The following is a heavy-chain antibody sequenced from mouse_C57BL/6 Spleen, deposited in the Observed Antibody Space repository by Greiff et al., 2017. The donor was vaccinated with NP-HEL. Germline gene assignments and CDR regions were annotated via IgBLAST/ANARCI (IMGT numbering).Heavy chain of an antibody. V-gene: IGHV14-4*01. CDR3: TTPIYYGDFDY. J-gene: IGHJ2*01. CDR1: GFNIKDDY. D-gene: IGHD1-1*01. CDR2: IDPENGDT. Sequence: EVQLQQSGAELVRPGASVKLSCTASGFNIKDDYMHWVKQRPEQGLEWIGWIDPENGDTEYASKFQGKATITADTSSKTAYLQLSSLTSEDTAVYYCTTPIYYGDFDYWGQSTTLTVSS.